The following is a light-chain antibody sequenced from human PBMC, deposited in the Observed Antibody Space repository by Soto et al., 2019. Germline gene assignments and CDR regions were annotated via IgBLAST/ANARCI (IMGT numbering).Light chain of an antibody. Sequence: SYELTQPPSVSVAPGQTARITCGGDSIGTKVVHWYQQRPGQAPVLVVYNDGDRPSGIPERFSGSNSGNTATLTFSRVEAGDEADYYCQVWDSSTDHVVFGGGTKLTVL. J-gene: IGLJ2*01. CDR2: NDG. V-gene: IGLV3-21*02. CDR3: QVWDSSTDHVV. CDR1: SIGTKV.